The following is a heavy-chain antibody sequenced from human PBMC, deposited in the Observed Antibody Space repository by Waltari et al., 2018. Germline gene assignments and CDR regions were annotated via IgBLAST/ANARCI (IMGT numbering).Heavy chain of an antibody. CDR1: GGSFSGYY. J-gene: IGHJ5*02. Sequence: QVQLQQWGAGLLKPSETLSLTCAVYGGSFSGYYWSWIRQPPGKGLEWIGEINHSGSTNYTPSLKSRVTISVDTSKNQFSLSLRSVTAADTAVYYCASGGRQHNWLDPWGQGTLVTVSS. CDR3: ASGGRQHNWLDP. CDR2: INHSGST. V-gene: IGHV4-34*01. D-gene: IGHD2-15*01.